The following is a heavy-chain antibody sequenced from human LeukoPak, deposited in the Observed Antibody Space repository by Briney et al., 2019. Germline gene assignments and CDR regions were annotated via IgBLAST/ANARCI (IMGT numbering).Heavy chain of an antibody. CDR2: IIPIFGTA. V-gene: IGHV1-69*06. J-gene: IGHJ3*02. Sequence: GASVKVSCKASGYTFTSYDINWVRQAPGQGLEWMGGIIPIFGTANYAQKFQGRVTITADKSTSTAYMELSSLRSEDTAVYYCARAYYYDSSGYYYSSHAFDIWGQGTMVTVPS. CDR3: ARAYYYDSSGYYYSSHAFDI. CDR1: GYTFTSYD. D-gene: IGHD3-22*01.